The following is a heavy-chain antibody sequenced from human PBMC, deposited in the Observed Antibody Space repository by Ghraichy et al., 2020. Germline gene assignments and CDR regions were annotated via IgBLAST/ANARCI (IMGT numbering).Heavy chain of an antibody. CDR2: IKQDGSEK. CDR1: GFTFSSYW. V-gene: IGHV3-7*01. Sequence: LSLTCAASGFTFSSYWMSWVRQAPGKGLEWVANIKQDGSEKYYVDSVKGRFTISRDNAKNSLYLQMNSLRAEDTAVYYCARVAAAGTWWFDPWGQGTLVTVSS. CDR3: ARVAAAGTWWFDP. J-gene: IGHJ5*02. D-gene: IGHD6-13*01.